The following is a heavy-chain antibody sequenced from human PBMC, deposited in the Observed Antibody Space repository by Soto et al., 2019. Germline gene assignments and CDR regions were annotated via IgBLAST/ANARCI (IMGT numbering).Heavy chain of an antibody. CDR2: IYFTGST. Sequence: ETLCLTFTVSGGAVSSGTYYWSWIRQPPGKGLEWIGHIYFTGSTNYNPSLKGRVTMSLDTSRNQFSLKLSSVTAADTAVYYCTRGPPRVQWFDPWGLGTLVTVSS. CDR1: GGAVSSGTYY. J-gene: IGHJ5*02. V-gene: IGHV4-61*01. CDR3: TRGPPRVQWFDP.